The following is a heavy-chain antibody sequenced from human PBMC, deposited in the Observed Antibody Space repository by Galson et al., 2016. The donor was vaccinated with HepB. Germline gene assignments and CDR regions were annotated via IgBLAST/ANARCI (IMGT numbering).Heavy chain of an antibody. CDR3: ARHRFGYRSGYLYGMDV. J-gene: IGHJ6*02. D-gene: IGHD3-3*01. V-gene: IGHV5-51*01. CDR2: IYPGDSDT. CDR1: GYSFTTYW. Sequence: QSGAEVKKPGESLKISCKGSGYSFTTYWIDWVRQMPGKGLEWMGIIYPGDSDTRYSPSFQGQVTIQADKSISTAYLQWSSLTASDTAIYYCARHRFGYRSGYLYGMDVWGQGTSVTVSS.